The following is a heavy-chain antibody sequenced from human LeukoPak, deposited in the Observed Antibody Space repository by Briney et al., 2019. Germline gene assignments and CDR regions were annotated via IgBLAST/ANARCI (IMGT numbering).Heavy chain of an antibody. CDR1: GFTFSSYS. CDR2: INPAGNYQ. Sequence: GGSLRLSCAASGFTFSSYSMNWVRQAPGKGLVWVSRINPAGNYQNYADSVKGRFTISRDNAKNIVYLQMYSLRVEDTALFYCVRDWDHYDFDSWGQGTLVTVSS. D-gene: IGHD3-3*01. V-gene: IGHV3-74*01. CDR3: VRDWDHYDFDS. J-gene: IGHJ5*01.